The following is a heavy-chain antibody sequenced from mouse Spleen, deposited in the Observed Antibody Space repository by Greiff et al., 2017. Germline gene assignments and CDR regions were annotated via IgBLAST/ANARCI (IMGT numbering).Heavy chain of an antibody. V-gene: IGHV1-82*01. D-gene: IGHD1-1*01. CDR3: ARSDHYYGSFFDY. Sequence: QVQLQQSGPELVKPGASVKISCKASGYAFRSSWMNWVKQRPGKGLEWIGRIYPGDGDTNYNGKFKGKATLTADKSSSTAYMQLSSLTSEDSAVYFCARSDHYYGSFFDYWGQGTTLTVSS. CDR1: GYAFRSSW. CDR2: IYPGDGDT. J-gene: IGHJ2*01.